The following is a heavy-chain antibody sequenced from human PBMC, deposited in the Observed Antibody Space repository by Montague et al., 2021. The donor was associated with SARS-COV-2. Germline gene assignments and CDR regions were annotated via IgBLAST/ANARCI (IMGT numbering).Heavy chain of an antibody. CDR3: ASGMAPGGRWFDS. CDR2: IFVGAST. J-gene: IGHJ5*01. V-gene: IGHV4-4*07. CDR1: GGSISGYY. Sequence: SETLSLTCSVSGGSISGYYWSWVRQAAGKGLEWIGRIFVGASTNYNPSLMSRFSLSVDKSKNQFSLTVTSVTAADTAMYYCASGMAPGGRWFDSWGHGMLVTVSS. D-gene: IGHD3-16*01.